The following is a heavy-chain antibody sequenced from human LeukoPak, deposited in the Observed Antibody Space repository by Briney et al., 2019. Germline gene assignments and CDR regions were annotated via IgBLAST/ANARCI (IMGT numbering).Heavy chain of an antibody. V-gene: IGHV4-39*01. CDR2: IYYSGST. CDR1: GGSISSSSYY. J-gene: IGHJ6*02. Sequence: SSETLSLTCTVSGGSISSSSYYWGWIRQPPGLGLELLGTIYYSGSTYYNPSLKTRATISVDTSRNQFSLKLSSVTAADSAIYYCATMVIPGATYYYYGIDVWGQGTTVTVSS. CDR3: ATMVIPGATYYYYGIDV. D-gene: IGHD3-10*01.